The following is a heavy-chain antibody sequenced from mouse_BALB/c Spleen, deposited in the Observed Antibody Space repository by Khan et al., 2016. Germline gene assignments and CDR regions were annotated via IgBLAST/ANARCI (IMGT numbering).Heavy chain of an antibody. J-gene: IGHJ4*01. CDR1: GYTFTSYW. Sequence: QVRLQQSGAELVKPGASVKLSCKTSGYTFTSYWIQWVKQRPGQGLGWIGEIFPGTGTTYYNEKFKGKATLTIDTSSSTAYMQLSSLTSEDSAVYFCARGGSSGYVPYYAMDYWGQGTSVTVSS. CDR2: IFPGTGTT. D-gene: IGHD3-1*01. V-gene: IGHV1S132*01. CDR3: ARGGSSGYVPYYAMDY.